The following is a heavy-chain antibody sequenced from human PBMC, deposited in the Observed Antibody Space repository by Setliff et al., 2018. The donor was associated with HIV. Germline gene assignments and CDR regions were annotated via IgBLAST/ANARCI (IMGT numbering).Heavy chain of an antibody. CDR3: AAWGPRYSYAPYFFDS. CDR2: INHSGST. V-gene: IGHV4-34*01. D-gene: IGHD5-18*01. J-gene: IGHJ4*02. Sequence: SETLSLTCAVYGGSFSGYYWSWSRQPPGKGLEWIGEINHSGSTNYSPSLKSRVTISVDASRNQFSLRLSSVTAADTAVYYCAAWGPRYSYAPYFFDSWGQGTLVTVSS. CDR1: GGSFSGYY.